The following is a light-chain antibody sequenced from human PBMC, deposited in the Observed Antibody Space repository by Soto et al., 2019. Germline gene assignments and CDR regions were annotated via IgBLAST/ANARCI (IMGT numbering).Light chain of an antibody. V-gene: IGLV1-51*01. CDR1: RSNIGGNS. J-gene: IGLJ1*01. Sequence: QSAMTQPPSVSAAPGQRVTLSCSGSRSNIGGNSVSWYQQLPGTAPKLLIYDDDKRPSGIPDRFSGSKSGTSATLGITGFQTGDEADYYCGSWDSSLSAYVFGTGTKLTVL. CDR3: GSWDSSLSAYV. CDR2: DDD.